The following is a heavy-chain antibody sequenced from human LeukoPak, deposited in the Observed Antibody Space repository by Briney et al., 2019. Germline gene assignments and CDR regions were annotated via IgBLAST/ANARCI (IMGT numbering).Heavy chain of an antibody. J-gene: IGHJ4*02. D-gene: IGHD3-3*01. CDR3: ARGSYYDFWSGYSYYFDY. CDR1: GYTFTSYG. V-gene: IGHV1-18*01. Sequence: ASVTVSCTASGYTFTSYGISWVRQAPGQGLEWMGWISAYNGNTNYAQKLQGRVTMTTDTSTSTAYMELRSLRSDDTAVYYCARGSYYDFWSGYSYYFDYWGQGTLVTVSS. CDR2: ISAYNGNT.